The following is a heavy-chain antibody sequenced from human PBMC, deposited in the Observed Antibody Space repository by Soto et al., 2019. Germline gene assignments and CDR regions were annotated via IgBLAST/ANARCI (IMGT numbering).Heavy chain of an antibody. CDR3: AREGGLRDYYDSSGYFSSFDY. V-gene: IGHV1-69*01. CDR2: IIPIFGTA. J-gene: IGHJ4*02. CDR1: GGTFSSYA. Sequence: QVQLVQSGAEVKQPGSSVKVSCKASGGTFSSYAISWVRQAPGQGLEWMGGIIPIFGTANYAQKFQGRVTITADESTSTAYMELSSLRSEDTAVYYCAREGGLRDYYDSSGYFSSFDYWGQGTLVTVSS. D-gene: IGHD3-22*01.